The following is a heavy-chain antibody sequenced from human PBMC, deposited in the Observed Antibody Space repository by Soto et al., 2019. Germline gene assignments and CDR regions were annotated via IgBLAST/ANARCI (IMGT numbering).Heavy chain of an antibody. CDR1: GGSISSTSYY. Sequence: SETLSLTCTVSGGSISSTSYYWGWIRQPPGKGLEWIGNVYYSGSTYYNPSLKSRVTISVDTSKNQFSLKLSSVTAADTAVYYCARGGRRSPGMDVWGQGTTVTVSS. V-gene: IGHV4-39*07. J-gene: IGHJ6*02. CDR3: ARGGRRSPGMDV. CDR2: VYYSGST.